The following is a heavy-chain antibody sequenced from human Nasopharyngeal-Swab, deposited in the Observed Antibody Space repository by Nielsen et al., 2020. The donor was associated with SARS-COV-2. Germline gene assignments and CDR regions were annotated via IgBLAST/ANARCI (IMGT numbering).Heavy chain of an antibody. D-gene: IGHD3-22*01. CDR1: GGSISSGSYY. CDR3: ARGFHYYDSSANDAFDI. Sequence: SETLSLTCTVSGGSISSGSYYWSWIRQPAGKGLEWIGRIYTSGSTNYSPSLKSRVTISVDTSKNQFSLKLSSVTAADTAVYYCARGFHYYDSSANDAFDIWGQGTMVTVSS. CDR2: IYTSGST. J-gene: IGHJ3*02. V-gene: IGHV4-61*02.